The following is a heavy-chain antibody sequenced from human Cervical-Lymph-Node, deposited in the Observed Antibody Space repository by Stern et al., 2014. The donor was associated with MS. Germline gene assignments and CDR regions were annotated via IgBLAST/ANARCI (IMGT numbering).Heavy chain of an antibody. CDR1: GHTLTELS. Sequence: QVQLVQSGAEVKKPGASVKVSCKASGHTLTELSIHWVRQPPGKGLECMGVFEPKHGETIYAQNFQGRIAMTEDTSTDTAYMELTSLRSEDTAMYYCANWGFDYWGQGTLVAVSS. V-gene: IGHV1-24*01. D-gene: IGHD7-27*01. J-gene: IGHJ4*02. CDR3: ANWGFDY. CDR2: FEPKHGET.